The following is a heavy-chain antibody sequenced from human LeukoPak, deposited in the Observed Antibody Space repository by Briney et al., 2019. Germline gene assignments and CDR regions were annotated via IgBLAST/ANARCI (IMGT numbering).Heavy chain of an antibody. CDR1: GITFSSYA. CDR2: ISYDGSNK. J-gene: IGHJ6*03. V-gene: IGHV3-30*04. CDR3: ARVTVTTFSPTDYMDV. D-gene: IGHD4-17*01. Sequence: GGSLRLSCAASGITFSSYAMHWVRQAPGKGLEWVAVISYDGSNKYYADSVKGRFTISRDNSKNTLYLQMNSLRAEDTAVYYCARVTVTTFSPTDYMDVWGKGTTVTISS.